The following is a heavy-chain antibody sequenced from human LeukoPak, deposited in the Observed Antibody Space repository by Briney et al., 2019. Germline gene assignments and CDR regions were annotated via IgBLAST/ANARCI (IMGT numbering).Heavy chain of an antibody. D-gene: IGHD5-18*01. CDR2: ISYDGSNK. J-gene: IGHJ4*02. V-gene: IGHV3-30-3*01. CDR3: ARDPHTALDY. CDR1: GFTFSSYA. Sequence: GGSLRLSCAASGFTFSSYAMHWVRQAPGKGLEWVAVISYDGSNKYYADSVKGRFTISRDNSKNTLYLQMNSLRAEDTAVYYCARDPHTALDYWGQGTLVTVSS.